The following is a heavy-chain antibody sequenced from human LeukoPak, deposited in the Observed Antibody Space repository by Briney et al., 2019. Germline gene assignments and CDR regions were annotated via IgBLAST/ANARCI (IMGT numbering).Heavy chain of an antibody. CDR3: SNYYDSSGYYYFDY. CDR1: GFTFGDYA. Sequence: PGGSLRLSCTASGFTFGDYAMSWFRQAPGKGLEWVGFIRSKAYGGTTEYAASVKGRFTISRDDSKSIAYLQMNSLKTEDTAVYYCSNYYDSSGYYYFDYWGQGTLVTVSS. J-gene: IGHJ4*02. D-gene: IGHD3-22*01. V-gene: IGHV3-49*03. CDR2: IRSKAYGGTT.